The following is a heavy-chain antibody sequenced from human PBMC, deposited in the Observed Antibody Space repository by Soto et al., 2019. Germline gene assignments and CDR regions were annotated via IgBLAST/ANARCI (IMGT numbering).Heavy chain of an antibody. Sequence: VASVKVSCKASGYTFTSYAMHWVRQAPGQRLEWMGWINAGNGNTKYSQKFQGRVTITRDTSASTAYMELSSLRSEDTAVYYCARDSRDYYGSGSKGAYYYYYYMDVWGKGTTVTVSS. CDR1: GYTFTSYA. CDR3: ARDSRDYYGSGSKGAYYYYYYMDV. D-gene: IGHD3-10*01. V-gene: IGHV1-3*01. CDR2: INAGNGNT. J-gene: IGHJ6*03.